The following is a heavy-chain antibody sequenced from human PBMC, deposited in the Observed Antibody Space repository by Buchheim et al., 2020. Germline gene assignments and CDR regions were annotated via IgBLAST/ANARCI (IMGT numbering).Heavy chain of an antibody. CDR1: GFTFSSYW. CDR3: AKVTGEDYGDYGFDY. CDR2: IKQDGSEK. V-gene: IGHV3-7*02. D-gene: IGHD4-17*01. J-gene: IGHJ4*02. Sequence: EVQLVESGGGLVQPGGSLRLSCAASGFTFSSYWMSWVRQAPGKGLEWVANIKQDGSEKYYVDSVKGRFTISRDNSKNTLYLQMNSLRAEDTAVYYCAKVTGEDYGDYGFDYWGQGTL.